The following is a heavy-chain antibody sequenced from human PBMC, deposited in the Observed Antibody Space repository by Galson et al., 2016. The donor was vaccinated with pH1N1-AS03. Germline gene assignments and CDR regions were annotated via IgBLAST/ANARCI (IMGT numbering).Heavy chain of an antibody. Sequence: ETLSLTCAVSGDSISTSNWWSWVRQPPGKGLEWIGEVSHAGRTNYSPSLKSRVTISLDKSKNQFSLQSTSVTAADTAVYYCARDVLPYSLGLDVWGQGTTVTVSS. CDR3: ARDVLPYSLGLDV. D-gene: IGHD5-18*01. J-gene: IGHJ6*02. V-gene: IGHV4-4*02. CDR2: VSHAGRT. CDR1: GDSISTSNW.